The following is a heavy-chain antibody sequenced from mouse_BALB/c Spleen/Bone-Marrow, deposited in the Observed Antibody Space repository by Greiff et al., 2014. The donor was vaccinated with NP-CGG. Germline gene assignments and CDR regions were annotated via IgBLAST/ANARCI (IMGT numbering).Heavy chain of an antibody. CDR1: GYTFTDYA. CDR3: ARGGSTMITTFAY. Sequence: VQLQQSGAELVRPGVSVKISCKGPGYTFTDYAMHWVKQSHAKSLEWIGVISTYYGDASYDQKFKGKATMTVDKSSSTAYMELARLTSEDSAIYYCARGGSTMITTFAYWGQGTLVTVSA. V-gene: IGHV1S137*01. J-gene: IGHJ3*01. D-gene: IGHD2-4*01. CDR2: ISTYYGDA.